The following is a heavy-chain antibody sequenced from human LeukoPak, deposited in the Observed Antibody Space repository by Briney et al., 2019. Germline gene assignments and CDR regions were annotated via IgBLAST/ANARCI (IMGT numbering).Heavy chain of an antibody. CDR2: IYYSGST. CDR1: GGSIISTSYY. Sequence: ETLSLTCTVSGGSIISTSYYWGWIRQPPGKGLEWIGSIYYSGSTYYNPSLKSRVTISVDTSKNQFSLKLSSVTAADTAVYYCARDGGITMVRGADINWFDPWGQGTLVTVSS. D-gene: IGHD3-10*01. CDR3: ARDGGITMVRGADINWFDP. V-gene: IGHV4-39*07. J-gene: IGHJ5*02.